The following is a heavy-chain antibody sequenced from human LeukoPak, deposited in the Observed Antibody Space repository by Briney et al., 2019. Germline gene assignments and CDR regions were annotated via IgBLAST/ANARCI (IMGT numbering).Heavy chain of an antibody. J-gene: IGHJ4*02. CDR3: AKEGLGSSWNPNYFDY. D-gene: IGHD6-13*01. V-gene: IGHV3-30*18. Sequence: GGSLRLSCAASGFTLSNAWMNWVRQAPGKGLEWVAAISYDGSNKYYADFVKGRFTISRDSSKNTLYLQVNSLRAEDTAVYYCAKEGLGSSWNPNYFDYWGQGTLVTVSS. CDR1: GFTLSNAW. CDR2: ISYDGSNK.